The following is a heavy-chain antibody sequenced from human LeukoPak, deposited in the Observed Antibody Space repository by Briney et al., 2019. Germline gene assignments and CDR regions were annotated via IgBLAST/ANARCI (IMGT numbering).Heavy chain of an antibody. D-gene: IGHD2-21*02. J-gene: IGHJ4*02. CDR3: ANQCGGGCSFDY. V-gene: IGHV3-23*01. CDR2: IRGSGGGT. Sequence: GGSLRLSCAASGFTFSSYAMSWVRQAPGKGLEWVSAIRGSGGGTYHADSVKGRFTISRDNSKNTLYLQMNSLRDEDTALHYCANQCGGGCSFDYWGQGPLVTVSS. CDR1: GFTFSSYA.